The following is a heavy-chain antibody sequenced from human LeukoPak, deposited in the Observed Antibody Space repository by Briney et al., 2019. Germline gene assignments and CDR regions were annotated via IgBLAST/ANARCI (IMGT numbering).Heavy chain of an antibody. J-gene: IGHJ4*02. V-gene: IGHV3-74*01. CDR1: GFTFSSYW. CDR3: ARAPSVVNYRTMYYFDY. D-gene: IGHD3-10*02. CDR2: INSDGSST. Sequence: GGSLRLSCAASGFTFSSYWMHWVRQAPGKGLVWVSRINSDGSSTSYADSVKGRFTISRDNAKNTLYVQMNSLRAEGTAVYCCARAPSVVNYRTMYYFDYWGQGTLVTVSS.